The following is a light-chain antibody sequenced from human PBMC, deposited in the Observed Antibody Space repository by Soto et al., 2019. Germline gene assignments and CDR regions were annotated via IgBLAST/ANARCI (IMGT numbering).Light chain of an antibody. Sequence: DIQMTQSPSTLSASVGDRVTITCRASQSISSWLAWYQQKPGKAPKLLIYDASSLESGVPSMFSGSGSGTEFTLTISSLQPDDFATYYCQQYNSYPLTCGGGTKWIS. J-gene: IGKJ4*01. CDR3: QQYNSYPLT. V-gene: IGKV1-5*01. CDR1: QSISSW. CDR2: DAS.